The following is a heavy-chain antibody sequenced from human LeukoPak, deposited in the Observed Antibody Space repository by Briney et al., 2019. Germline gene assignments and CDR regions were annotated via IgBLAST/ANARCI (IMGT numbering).Heavy chain of an antibody. V-gene: IGHV3-7*01. CDR2: IKYDGSED. Sequence: GGSLRLSCAASGFTFSRYWMSWMHQAPGKGLEWVANIKYDGSEDYYVDSVKGRFTISRDNAKNTLYLQLNSLRVEDTAVYYCKSGGAAPGSFDYWGQGTLVTVPP. D-gene: IGHD1-1*01. CDR3: KSGGAAPGSFDY. J-gene: IGHJ4*02. CDR1: GFTFSRYW.